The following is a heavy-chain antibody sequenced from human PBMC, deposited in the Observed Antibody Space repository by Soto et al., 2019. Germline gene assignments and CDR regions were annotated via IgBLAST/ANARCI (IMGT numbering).Heavy chain of an antibody. CDR3: AHTFHFYGSGDYYGMDV. CDR2: IYWDDDK. J-gene: IGHJ6*02. CDR1: GFSLSTSGVG. V-gene: IGHV2-5*02. Sequence: QITLKESGPTLVKPTQTLTLTCTFSGFSLSTSGVGVAWIRQPPGKALECLALIYWDDDKRYSPSLKSRLTITKDTSKHQVVLTMTNMDPVDTATYYCAHTFHFYGSGDYYGMDVWGQGTTVTVSS. D-gene: IGHD3-10*01.